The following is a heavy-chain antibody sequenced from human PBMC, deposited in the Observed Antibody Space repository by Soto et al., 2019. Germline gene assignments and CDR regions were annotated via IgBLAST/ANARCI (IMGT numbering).Heavy chain of an antibody. Sequence: ASVKVSCKASGYTFNNYGITWVRQAPGQGLEWMGWISVYNGNKNYAKKVQGRVSMTADTSTSTAYMELRSLQSDDTAVYFCARVAITLILVLKVDSKSMDVWGQGTMVTVSS. CDR1: GYTFNNYG. J-gene: IGHJ6*02. CDR3: ARVAITLILVLKVDSKSMDV. D-gene: IGHD3-22*01. V-gene: IGHV1-18*01. CDR2: ISVYNGNK.